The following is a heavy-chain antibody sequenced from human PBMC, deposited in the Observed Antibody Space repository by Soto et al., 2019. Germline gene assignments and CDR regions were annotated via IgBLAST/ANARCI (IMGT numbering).Heavy chain of an antibody. CDR3: ARVRWNDESRYFDG. V-gene: IGHV3-21*01. D-gene: IGHD1-1*01. CDR2: ITGSSNFI. Sequence: PGGSLRLSCAASGFTFSSHSMNWVRQAPGKGLEWVSSITGSSNFIYYVDSVKGRFTISRDNAKNSLYLQMNSLRAEDTAVYYCARVRWNDESRYFDGWGQGTLVTVSS. CDR1: GFTFSSHS. J-gene: IGHJ4*02.